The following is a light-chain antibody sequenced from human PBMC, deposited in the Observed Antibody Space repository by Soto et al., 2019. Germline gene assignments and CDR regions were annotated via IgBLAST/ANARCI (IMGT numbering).Light chain of an antibody. CDR3: QQYLTCT. CDR2: DAS. CDR1: QSISSW. Sequence: DIQMTQSPSTLSASVGDTVTITCRASQSISSWLAWYQQKAGKAPRLLIYDASDLESGVPLRFSGSGSGIEFTLTISSLQPDDFATYYCQQYLTCTFGRGTKLEIK. J-gene: IGKJ2*02. V-gene: IGKV1-5*01.